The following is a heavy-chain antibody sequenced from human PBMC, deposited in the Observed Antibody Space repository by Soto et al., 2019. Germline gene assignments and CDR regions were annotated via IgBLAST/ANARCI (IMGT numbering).Heavy chain of an antibody. J-gene: IGHJ4*02. CDR1: GGSFISYA. D-gene: IGHD2-2*02. CDR2: IIPIFGTA. Sequence: SVKGACNASGGSFISYAIVWVRQAPGHGLEWMGGIIPIFGTANYAQRFQGRVTITADESTSTAYMELSSLRSEDTAVYYCARGSGYCSRTSCYTDFDYWGQGTLVTV. CDR3: ARGSGYCSRTSCYTDFDY. V-gene: IGHV1-69*13.